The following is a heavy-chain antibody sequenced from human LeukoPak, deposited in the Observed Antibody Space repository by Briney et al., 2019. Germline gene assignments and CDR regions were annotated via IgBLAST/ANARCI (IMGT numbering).Heavy chain of an antibody. CDR2: IIPIFGTA. V-gene: IGHV1-69*06. CDR1: GGTLSSYA. Sequence: SVKVSCKASGGTLSSYAISWVRQAPGQGLEWMGGIIPIFGTANYAQKFQGRVTITADKSTSTAYMELSSLRSEDTAVYYCARGEVYYDSSGYYWDAFDIWGQGTMVTVSS. J-gene: IGHJ3*02. CDR3: ARGEVYYDSSGYYWDAFDI. D-gene: IGHD3-22*01.